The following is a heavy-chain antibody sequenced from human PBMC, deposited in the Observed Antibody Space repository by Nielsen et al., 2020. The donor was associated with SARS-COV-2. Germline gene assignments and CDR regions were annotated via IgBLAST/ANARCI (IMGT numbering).Heavy chain of an antibody. CDR3: ARVEGSSWYFDY. D-gene: IGHD6-13*01. J-gene: IGHJ4*02. V-gene: IGHV3-48*03. Sequence: GESLKISCAASGFPFSSYEMNWVRQAPGKGLEWVSYISSSGSTIYYADSVKGRFTISRDNAKNSLYLQMNSLRVEDTAVYYCARVEGSSWYFDYWGQGTLVTVSS. CDR1: GFPFSSYE. CDR2: ISSSGSTI.